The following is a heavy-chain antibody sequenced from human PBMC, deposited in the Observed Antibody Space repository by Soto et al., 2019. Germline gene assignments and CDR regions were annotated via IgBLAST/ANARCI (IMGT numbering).Heavy chain of an antibody. J-gene: IGHJ3*02. CDR2: ISGSGGTT. CDR1: GFTFSSYA. D-gene: IGHD6-19*01. CDR3: AKTANGWFSAFDI. V-gene: IGHV3-23*01. Sequence: EVQLLESEGGLVQPGGSLRLSCAASGFTFSSYAMSWVRQAPGKGLEWVSAISGSGGTTYYADSVKGRFTFSRDNSKKPLCLQMNSLRAEDTAVYYCAKTANGWFSAFDIWGQGTMVTVSS.